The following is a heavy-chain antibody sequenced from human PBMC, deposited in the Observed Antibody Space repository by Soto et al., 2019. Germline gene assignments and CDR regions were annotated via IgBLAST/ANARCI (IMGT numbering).Heavy chain of an antibody. CDR1: GFSLTNTRMG. CDR3: ARGIKSYSYGMDV. Sequence: QVTLKESGPVLVKPTETLTLTCTVSGFSLTNTRMGVSWIRQPPGKALEWLAHIFSNDEKSYSTSLKSRPTISKDTSKSQVVLTMTNVDPVDTATYYCARGIKSYSYGMDVWGQGTTVSVSS. CDR2: IFSNDEK. J-gene: IGHJ6*02. V-gene: IGHV2-26*01. D-gene: IGHD5-12*01.